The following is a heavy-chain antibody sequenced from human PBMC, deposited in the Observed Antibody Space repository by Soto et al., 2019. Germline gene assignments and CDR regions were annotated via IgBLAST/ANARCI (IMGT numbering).Heavy chain of an antibody. V-gene: IGHV3-33*01. Sequence: PGGSLRLSCAASGFPFSSYGMHWVRQAPGKGLEWVAVIWFDGSNKYHADSVKGRFTISRDNSKNTLYLQMNSLRAEDTAVYYCTGEPTAYFSMAYWGQGTLVTVSS. J-gene: IGHJ4*02. D-gene: IGHD3-16*01. CDR1: GFPFSSYG. CDR3: TGEPTAYFSMAY. CDR2: IWFDGSNK.